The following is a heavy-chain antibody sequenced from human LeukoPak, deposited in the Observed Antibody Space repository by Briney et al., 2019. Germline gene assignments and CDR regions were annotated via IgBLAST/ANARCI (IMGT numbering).Heavy chain of an antibody. CDR2: IYYSGST. J-gene: IGHJ6*02. CDR1: GGSISSYY. D-gene: IGHD5-24*01. Sequence: RTSETLSLTCTVSGGSISSYYWSWIRQPPGKGLEWIGYIYYSGSTNYNPSLKSRVTISVDTSKNQFSLKLSSVTAADTAVYYCARASGDGYNQCYYYGMDVWGQGTTVTVSS. CDR3: ARASGDGYNQCYYYGMDV. V-gene: IGHV4-59*01.